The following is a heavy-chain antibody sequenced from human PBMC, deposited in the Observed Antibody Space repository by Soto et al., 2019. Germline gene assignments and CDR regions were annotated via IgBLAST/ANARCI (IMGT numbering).Heavy chain of an antibody. CDR2: IYSSGST. D-gene: IGHD5-18*01. J-gene: IGHJ4*02. CDR3: ARDHPHSYGVYYFDY. V-gene: IGHV4-59*01. Sequence: PSETMSLTCTVSGGSISDYYWSWIRQSPGKGLEWIGYIYSSGSTHYNPSLQNRVTISIDTSKNQVSLKVNSVTAADTAVYYCARDHPHSYGVYYFDYWGQGTPVT. CDR1: GGSISDYY.